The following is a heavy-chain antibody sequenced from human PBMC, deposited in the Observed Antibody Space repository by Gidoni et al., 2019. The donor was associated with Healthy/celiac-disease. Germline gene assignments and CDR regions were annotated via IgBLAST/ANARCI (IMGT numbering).Heavy chain of an antibody. J-gene: IGHJ4*02. CDR3: ARRQLGYCSGGSCVHYLDY. Sequence: EVQLVESVGGLVQPGGSLRLSCAASGFTFSSYSMNWVRQAPGKGLEWVSYISSSSSTIYYADSVKGRFTISRDNAKNSLYLQMNSLRDEDTAVYYCARRQLGYCSGGSCVHYLDYWGQGTLVTVSS. V-gene: IGHV3-48*02. CDR2: ISSSSSTI. CDR1: GFTFSSYS. D-gene: IGHD2-15*01.